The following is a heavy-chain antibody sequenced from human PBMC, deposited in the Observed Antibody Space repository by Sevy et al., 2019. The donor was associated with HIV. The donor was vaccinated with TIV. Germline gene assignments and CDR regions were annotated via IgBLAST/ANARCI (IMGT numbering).Heavy chain of an antibody. CDR1: GFTFSSYA. CDR3: ARDLGRYSSSCLDY. D-gene: IGHD6-13*01. Sequence: GGSLRLSCAASGFTFSSYAMHWVRQAPGKGLEWVAVISYDGSNKYYADSVKGRFTISRDNSKNTLYLQMNSLRAEDTAVHYCARDLGRYSSSCLDYWGQGTLVTVSS. V-gene: IGHV3-30*04. CDR2: ISYDGSNK. J-gene: IGHJ4*02.